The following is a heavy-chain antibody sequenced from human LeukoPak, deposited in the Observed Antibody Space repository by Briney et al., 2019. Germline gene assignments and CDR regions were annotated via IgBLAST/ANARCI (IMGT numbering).Heavy chain of an antibody. Sequence: SETLSLTCAVYGGSFSDYYWSWIRQPPGQGLEWIGFSSYNGNTNYNPSLKSRVTISVDMSKNQFSLRLKSVTAVDTAVYYCARGALLWFGAKMEYYFDSWGQGTPLTVSS. D-gene: IGHD3-10*01. CDR2: SSYNGNT. CDR3: ARGALLWFGAKMEYYFDS. V-gene: IGHV4-59*01. CDR1: GGSFSDYY. J-gene: IGHJ4*02.